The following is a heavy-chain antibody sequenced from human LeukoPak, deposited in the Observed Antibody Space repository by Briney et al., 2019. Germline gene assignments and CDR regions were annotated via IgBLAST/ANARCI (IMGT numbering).Heavy chain of an antibody. CDR1: GFTVSSNY. V-gene: IGHV3-66*01. J-gene: IGHJ5*02. CDR3: ASDQVGSGGNWFDP. Sequence: GGSLRLSCAASGFTVSSNYMSWVRQAPGKGLEWVSVIYSGGSTYYADSVKGRFTISRDNSKNTLYMQMNSLRAEDTAVYYCASDQVGSGGNWFDPWGQGILVTVSS. D-gene: IGHD1-26*01. CDR2: IYSGGST.